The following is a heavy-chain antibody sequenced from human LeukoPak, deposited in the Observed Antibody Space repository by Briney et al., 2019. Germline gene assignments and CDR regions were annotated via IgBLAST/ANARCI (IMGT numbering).Heavy chain of an antibody. CDR2: IYYSGST. CDR1: GGSISSYY. J-gene: IGHJ4*02. CDR3: ASHEYSSGWYRGDY. D-gene: IGHD6-19*01. V-gene: IGHV4-59*01. Sequence: SETLSLTCTVSGGSISSYYWSWIRQPPGKGLEWIGYIYYSGSTNYNPSLKSRVTISVDTSKNQFSLQLSSVTAADTAVYYCASHEYSSGWYRGDYWGQGTLVTVSS.